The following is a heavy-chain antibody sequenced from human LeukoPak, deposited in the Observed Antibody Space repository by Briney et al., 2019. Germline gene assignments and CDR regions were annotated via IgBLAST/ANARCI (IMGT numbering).Heavy chain of an antibody. D-gene: IGHD2-2*02. Sequence: GESLKISCKGSGYSFTSYWIGWVRQMPGKGLEWMGIIYPGDSDTRYSPSFQGQVTISADKSISTAYLQWSSLKASDTAMYYCARFFSPKYCSSTSSYRAAGWFDPWGQGTLVTVSS. J-gene: IGHJ5*02. CDR3: ARFFSPKYCSSTSSYRAAGWFDP. CDR1: GYSFTSYW. V-gene: IGHV5-51*01. CDR2: IYPGDSDT.